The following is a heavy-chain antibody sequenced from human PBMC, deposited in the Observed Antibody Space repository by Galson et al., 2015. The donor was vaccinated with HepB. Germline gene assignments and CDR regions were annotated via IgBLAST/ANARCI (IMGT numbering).Heavy chain of an antibody. J-gene: IGHJ3*01. CDR2: IKQDGTEK. Sequence: LRLSCAASGFTYDSFWMNWVRQVPGKGLQWVATIKQDGTEKYYTDAVKGRFTISRDNARNSVNLQMNSLRAEDTAVYYCARGELILVALDVWGQGAMVTVSS. D-gene: IGHD1-7*01. CDR3: ARGELILVALDV. V-gene: IGHV3-7*03. CDR1: GFTYDSFW.